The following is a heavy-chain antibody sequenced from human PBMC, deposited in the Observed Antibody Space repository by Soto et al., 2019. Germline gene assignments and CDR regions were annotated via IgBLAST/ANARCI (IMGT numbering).Heavy chain of an antibody. CDR1: GGTLSSYA. V-gene: IGHV1-69*13. CDR2: IIPIFGTA. D-gene: IGHD2-8*01. Sequence: GASVKVSCKASGGTLSSYAISWVRQAPGQGLEWMGGIIPIFGTANYAQKFQGRVTITADESTSTAYMELSSLRSEDTAVYYCARSHGRDAIFRSYFDYWGQGTLVTVSS. CDR3: ARSHGRDAIFRSYFDY. J-gene: IGHJ4*02.